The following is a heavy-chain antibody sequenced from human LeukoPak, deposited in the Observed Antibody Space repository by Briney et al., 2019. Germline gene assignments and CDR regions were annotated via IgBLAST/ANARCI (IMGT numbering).Heavy chain of an antibody. Sequence: GGSLRLSCAASGFIFSSYWLSWVRQPPGKGLEWVANIKQDGNEKYYVDSVKGRFTISRDNAKNSLYLQMNSLRTEDTAVYYCARDHAASWAIDYWGQGTLVTVSS. V-gene: IGHV3-7*01. CDR3: ARDHAASWAIDY. J-gene: IGHJ4*02. CDR2: IKQDGNEK. CDR1: GFIFSSYW. D-gene: IGHD6-13*01.